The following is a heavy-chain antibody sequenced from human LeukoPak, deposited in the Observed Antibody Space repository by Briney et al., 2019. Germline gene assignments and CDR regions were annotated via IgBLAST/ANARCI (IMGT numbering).Heavy chain of an antibody. CDR1: GYNFTNYY. CDR2: MNPSGDTT. CDR3: ARGGALRYFEWFSAY. V-gene: IGHV1-46*01. D-gene: IGHD3-9*01. Sequence: ASVNVSCKTSGYNFTNYYMHWVRQAPGHGLEWMGIMNPSGDTTTYAEKFQGRVTMTRDTSTSTVYMELSSLRSGDTAVYYCARGGALRYFEWFSAYWGQGTLVTVSS. J-gene: IGHJ4*02.